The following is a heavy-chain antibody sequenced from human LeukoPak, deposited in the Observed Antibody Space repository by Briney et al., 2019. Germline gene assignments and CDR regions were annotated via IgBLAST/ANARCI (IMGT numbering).Heavy chain of an antibody. D-gene: IGHD3-22*01. J-gene: IGHJ5*02. CDR3: ARDVDSGGWHWEESNR. V-gene: IGHV3-7*03. Sequence: GGSLRLSCATSGFTFTTYWMSWVRQAPGKGLEWVANIKQDGSEKYYVGSVKGRFTISRDNAKSSLYLQMNSLRAEDTAVYYCARDVDSGGWHWEESNRWGQGTLVTVSS. CDR1: GFTFTTYW. CDR2: IKQDGSEK.